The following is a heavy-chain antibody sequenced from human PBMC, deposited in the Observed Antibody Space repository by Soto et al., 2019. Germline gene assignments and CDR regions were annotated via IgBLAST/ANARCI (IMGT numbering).Heavy chain of an antibody. CDR1: GYNFNIYW. V-gene: IGHV5-51*01. Sequence: EVQLVQSGAEVKKPGESLKISCKASGYNFNIYWIGWVRQMPGKGLEWMGIIYPGDSDTKYSPSFQGLVTISADMSSSTAYLQWSSLRASDTAMYYCARQYIDNDYPRDHWGQGTLVTVSS. D-gene: IGHD5-12*01. CDR3: ARQYIDNDYPRDH. CDR2: IYPGDSDT. J-gene: IGHJ4*02.